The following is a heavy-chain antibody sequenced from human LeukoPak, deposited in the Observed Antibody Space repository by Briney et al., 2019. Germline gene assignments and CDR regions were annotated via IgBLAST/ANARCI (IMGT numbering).Heavy chain of an antibody. V-gene: IGHV3-23*01. CDR2: ISGSGGST. Sequence: PGGSLRLSCAASGFTFSSYGMSWVRQAPGKGLEWVSTISGSGGSTYYADSVKGRFTISRDISKNMLYLQMNSLRAEDTAVYYCARIPSSRQLLHFDYWGQGTLVTVSS. CDR3: ARIPSSRQLLHFDY. D-gene: IGHD6-13*01. CDR1: GFTFSSYG. J-gene: IGHJ4*02.